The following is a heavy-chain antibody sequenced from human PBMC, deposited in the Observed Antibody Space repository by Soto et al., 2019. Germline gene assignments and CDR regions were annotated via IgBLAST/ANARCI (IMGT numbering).Heavy chain of an antibody. Sequence: ASVKVSCKVSGYTLTELSMHWVRQAPGKGLEWMGGFDPEDGETIYAQKFQGRVTMTEDTSTDTAYMELSSLGSEDTAVYYCATSSVDIPIDYYCGMDVWGKGTTVTVSS. J-gene: IGHJ6*04. D-gene: IGHD3-9*01. CDR3: ATSSVDIPIDYYCGMDV. CDR1: GYTLTELS. V-gene: IGHV1-24*01. CDR2: FDPEDGET.